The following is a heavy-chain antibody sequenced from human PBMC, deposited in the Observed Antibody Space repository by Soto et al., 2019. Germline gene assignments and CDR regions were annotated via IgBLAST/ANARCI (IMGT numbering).Heavy chain of an antibody. Sequence: WVHQTTGKGLEWVSAISNNGYDTYYAESVRGRFTISRDNSINTLYLQMSRLRTEDTAVYYCPHPRGYGVFQAGHIWCPGIMVTVSS. V-gene: IGHV3-23*01. J-gene: IGHJ3*02. D-gene: IGHD2-8*01. CDR3: PHPRGYGVFQAGHI. CDR2: ISNNGYDT.